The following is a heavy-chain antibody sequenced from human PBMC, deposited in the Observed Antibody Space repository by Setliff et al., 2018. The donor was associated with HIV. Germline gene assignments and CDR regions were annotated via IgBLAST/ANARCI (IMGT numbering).Heavy chain of an antibody. J-gene: IGHJ1*01. Sequence: SETPSLTCTVSGGSIKSSSYYWGWIRQPPGKGLEWIGSIYYSGNTYCNPSLKSRATISEDTSRNQFSLRLSSVTAADTAIYYCARVPTSSWYVTTQRTKEYFHQWGQGTLVTVSS. D-gene: IGHD6-13*01. CDR3: ARVPTSSWYVTTQRTKEYFHQ. V-gene: IGHV4-39*07. CDR2: IYYSGNT. CDR1: GGSIKSSSYY.